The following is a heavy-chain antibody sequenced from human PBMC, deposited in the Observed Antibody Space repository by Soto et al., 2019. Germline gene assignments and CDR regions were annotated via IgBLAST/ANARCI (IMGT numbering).Heavy chain of an antibody. CDR2: INPNSGGT. Sequence: GASVKVSCKASGYTFTGYYMHWVRQAPGQGLEWMGWINPNSGGTNYAQKFQGWVTMTRDTSISTAYMELSRLRSDDTAVYYCARARALLLWFGEPSWLDVWGQGTTVTVSS. CDR1: GYTFTGYY. CDR3: ARARALLLWFGEPSWLDV. J-gene: IGHJ6*02. D-gene: IGHD3-10*01. V-gene: IGHV1-2*04.